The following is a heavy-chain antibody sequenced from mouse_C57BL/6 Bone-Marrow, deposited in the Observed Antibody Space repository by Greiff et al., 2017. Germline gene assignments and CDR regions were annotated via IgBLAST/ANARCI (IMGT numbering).Heavy chain of an antibody. CDR1: GFTFSDYG. Sequence: EVKLVESGGGLVQPGGSLKLSCAASGFTFSDYGMAWVRQSPGKGPEWVAFISNLAYSIYYADTVTGRFTISRENAKNTLYLEMSSLRSEDTAMYYCARGYYAMDYWGQGTAVTVSS. V-gene: IGHV5-15*01. CDR2: ISNLAYSI. J-gene: IGHJ4*01. CDR3: ARGYYAMDY.